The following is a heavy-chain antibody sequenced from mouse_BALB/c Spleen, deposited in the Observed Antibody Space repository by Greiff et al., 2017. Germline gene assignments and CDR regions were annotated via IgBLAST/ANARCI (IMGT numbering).Heavy chain of an antibody. CDR2: INPGSGGT. V-gene: IGHV1-54*01. CDR3: ARSRGDAMDD. J-gene: IGHJ4*01. Sequence: VQLQQSGAELVRPGTSVKVSCKASGYAFTNYLIEWVKQRPGQGLEWIGVINPGSGGTNYNEKFKGKATLTADKSSSTAYMQLSSLTSDDSAVYICARSRGDAMDDWGQGTAGTVSA. CDR1: GYAFTNYL. D-gene: IGHD3-3*01.